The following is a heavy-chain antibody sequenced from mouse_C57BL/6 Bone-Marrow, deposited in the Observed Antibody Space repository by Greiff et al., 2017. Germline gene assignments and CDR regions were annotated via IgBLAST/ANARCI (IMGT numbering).Heavy chain of an antibody. V-gene: IGHV5-12*01. CDR3: ARYDGNSPGAMDD. CDR2: ISNGGGST. J-gene: IGHJ4*01. Sequence: EVMLVESGGGLVQPGGSLKLSCAASGFTFSDYYMYWVRQTPEKRLEWVAYISNGGGSTYYPDTVKGRFTISRDNAKNTLYLQMSRLTSEDTAMYYSARYDGNSPGAMDDSGQGTSVTVSS. CDR1: GFTFSDYY. D-gene: IGHD2-1*01.